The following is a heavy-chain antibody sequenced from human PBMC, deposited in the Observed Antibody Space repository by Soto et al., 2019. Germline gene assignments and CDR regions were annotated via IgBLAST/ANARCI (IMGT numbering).Heavy chain of an antibody. Sequence: GASVKVSCKASGYTFTTYGVTWVQQLPGQGLEWMGWINPYKGNTNYAQKFQGRVTFTTDTSTSTVYMDLRSLKSGDTAVYYCATFRENYGDAFDVWGQGTKVTGSS. V-gene: IGHV1-18*01. CDR1: GYTFTTYG. D-gene: IGHD4-17*01. CDR2: INPYKGNT. J-gene: IGHJ3*01. CDR3: ATFRENYGDAFDV.